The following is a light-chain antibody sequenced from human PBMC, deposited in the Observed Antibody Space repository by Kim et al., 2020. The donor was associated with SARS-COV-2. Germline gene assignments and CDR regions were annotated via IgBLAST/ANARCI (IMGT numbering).Light chain of an antibody. J-gene: IGKJ1*01. CDR2: GAS. CDR3: QQYGSRTWT. CDR1: QSVSSSY. V-gene: IGKV3-20*01. Sequence: SPGERATLSCRASQSVSSSYLAWYQQKPGQAPRLLIYGASSRATGIPDRFSGSGSGTDFTLTISRLEPEDFAVYYCQQYGSRTWTFGQGTKVDI.